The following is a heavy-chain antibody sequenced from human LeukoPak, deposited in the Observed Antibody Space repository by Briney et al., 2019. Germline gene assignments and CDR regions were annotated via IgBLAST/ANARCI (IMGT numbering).Heavy chain of an antibody. CDR3: VREAGERYFDY. CDR2: TYSGGRT. Sequence: GGSLRLSCAASGLSVSSIYMTWVRQAPGKGLEGGSVTYSGGRTYYADSVKGGFTISRDNSKNTLYLQMNSLRAEDTAVYYCVREAGERYFDYWGQGTLVTLSS. V-gene: IGHV3-66*01. CDR1: GLSVSSIY. J-gene: IGHJ4*02. D-gene: IGHD3-10*01.